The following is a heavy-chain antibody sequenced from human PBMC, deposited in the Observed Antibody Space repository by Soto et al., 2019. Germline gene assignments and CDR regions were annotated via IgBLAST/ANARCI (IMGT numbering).Heavy chain of an antibody. V-gene: IGHV2-5*02. D-gene: IGHD3-3*01. CDR1: GFSLTTSGVG. CDR2: IYWDDDK. CDR3: AHRVLRTVFGLVTTTAIYFDF. Sequence: QITLNESGPTQVKPRQTLTLTCTFSGFSLTTSGVGVGWIRRSPGKPPEWLALIYWDDDKRYSPSLKSRLTITKDPAKNQVVLTMADLDPADTATYYCAHRVLRTVFGLVTTTAIYFDFWGQGTPVAVSS. J-gene: IGHJ4*02.